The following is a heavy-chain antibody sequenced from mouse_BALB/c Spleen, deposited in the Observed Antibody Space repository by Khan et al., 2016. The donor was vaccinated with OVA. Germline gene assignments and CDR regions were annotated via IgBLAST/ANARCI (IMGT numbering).Heavy chain of an antibody. CDR2: ISSGGDYT. CDR3: ASDLTWSFAY. J-gene: IGHJ3*01. CDR1: GFTFSSYS. D-gene: IGHD1-3*01. V-gene: IGHV5-6*01. Sequence: EVKLLESGGDLVKPGGSLKLSCAASGFTFSSYSMSWVRQTPDKRLEWVATISSGGDYTYYPDNVKGRFTISRDNAKNTLYLQMSSLKSDETAMYYCASDLTWSFAYWGQGTLVTVAA.